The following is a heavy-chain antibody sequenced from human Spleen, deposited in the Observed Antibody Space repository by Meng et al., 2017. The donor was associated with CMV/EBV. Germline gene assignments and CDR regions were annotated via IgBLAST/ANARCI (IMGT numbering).Heavy chain of an antibody. CDR2: MNPNSGQT. D-gene: IGHD3-10*01. CDR1: GYLFTSYD. J-gene: IGHJ5*02. V-gene: IGHV1-8*01. CDR3: ARTQSYYGSGTYNWFDP. Sequence: QVLLVQSGAEVKKPGASVKVSCRTSGYLFTSYDINWVRQATGQGLEWMGWMNPNSGQTGYAKKFQGRVSSTRNTSMRTAYMELSSLRSEDTAVYFCARTQSYYGSGTYNWFDPWGQGTLVTVSS.